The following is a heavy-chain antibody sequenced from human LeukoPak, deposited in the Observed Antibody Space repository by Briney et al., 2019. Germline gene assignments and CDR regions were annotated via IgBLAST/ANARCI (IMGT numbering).Heavy chain of an antibody. CDR3: ARTPRYSSSSMGAFDI. CDR2: IYYSGST. D-gene: IGHD6-13*01. J-gene: IGHJ3*02. V-gene: IGHV4-59*13. CDR1: GGSLSSYY. Sequence: SETLSLTCTVSGGSLSSYYWSWIRQPPGRGLEWIGYIYYSGSTNYNPSLKSRVTISVDTSKNQFSLKLSSVTAADTAVYYCARTPRYSSSSMGAFDIWGQGTMVTVSS.